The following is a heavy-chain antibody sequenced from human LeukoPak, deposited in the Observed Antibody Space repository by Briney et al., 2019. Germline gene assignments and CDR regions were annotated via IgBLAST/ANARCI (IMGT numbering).Heavy chain of an antibody. D-gene: IGHD3-10*01. CDR3: AREIGSGTYDAFDI. CDR1: GHTFTSYG. V-gene: IGHV1-18*01. CDR2: ISAYNGNK. Sequence: GASVTVSCKASGHTFTSYGISWVRQAPGQGLEWMGWISAYNGNKNYAQKLQGRVTMTRDTSISTAYMELSRLRSDDTAMYYCAREIGSGTYDAFDIWGQGTMVTVSS. J-gene: IGHJ3*02.